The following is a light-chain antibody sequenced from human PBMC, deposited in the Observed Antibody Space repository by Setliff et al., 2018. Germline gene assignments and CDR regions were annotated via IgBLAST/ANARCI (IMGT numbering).Light chain of an antibody. Sequence: QSVLTQPASVSGSPGQSITISCAGTSSDVGAYSHVSWYQQYPGKAPKPIIYEVTNRPSGVSNRFSGSKSGNTASLTISGLQAEDEADYYCYSYTSSSTLLFGTGTKVTVL. CDR3: YSYTSSSTLL. CDR2: EVT. J-gene: IGLJ1*01. CDR1: SSDVGAYSH. V-gene: IGLV2-14*01.